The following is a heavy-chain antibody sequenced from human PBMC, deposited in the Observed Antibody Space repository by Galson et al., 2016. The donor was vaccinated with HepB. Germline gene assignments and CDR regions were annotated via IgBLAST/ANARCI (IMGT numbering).Heavy chain of an antibody. D-gene: IGHD2/OR15-2a*01. CDR2: TYYRSKWYY. V-gene: IGHV6-1*01. CDR1: GDSVSSINAA. CDR3: ARDRASWDAQNTGNYDY. J-gene: IGHJ4*02. Sequence: CAISGDSVSSINAAWNWIRQSPSRGLEWLGRTYYRSKWYYDYAVSVKSRMTINPDTSKSQLSLHLKSVTPEDTAVYYCARDRASWDAQNTGNYDYWGQGTLVTVSS.